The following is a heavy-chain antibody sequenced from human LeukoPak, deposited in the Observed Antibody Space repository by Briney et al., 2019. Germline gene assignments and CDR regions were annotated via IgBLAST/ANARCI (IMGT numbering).Heavy chain of an antibody. CDR1: GGSISSYY. CDR2: IYYSESP. J-gene: IGHJ4*02. CDR3: ARGADSSGYYSIFYFDY. D-gene: IGHD3-22*01. Sequence: SETLSLTCTVSGGSISSYYWSWIRQPPGKGLEWIGYIYYSESPSYNPSLKSRVTISVDTSKNQFSLKLSSVTAADTAVYYCARGADSSGYYSIFYFDYWGQGTLVTVSS. V-gene: IGHV4-59*01.